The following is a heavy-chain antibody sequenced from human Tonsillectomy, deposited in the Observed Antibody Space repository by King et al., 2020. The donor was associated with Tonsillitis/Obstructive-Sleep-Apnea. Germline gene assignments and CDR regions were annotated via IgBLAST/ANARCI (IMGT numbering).Heavy chain of an antibody. V-gene: IGHV1-69*01. CDR3: ARDSFRCSGGSCYLFDP. CDR1: GGTFSSYA. J-gene: IGHJ5*02. Sequence: QLVQSGAEVKKPGSSVKVSCKASGGTFSSYAISWVRQAPGQGLEWMGGIIPIFGTANYAQKFQGRVTITADESTSTDYMELSSLRSEDTAVYYCARDSFRCSGGSCYLFDPWGQGTLVTVSS. CDR2: IIPIFGTA. D-gene: IGHD2-15*01.